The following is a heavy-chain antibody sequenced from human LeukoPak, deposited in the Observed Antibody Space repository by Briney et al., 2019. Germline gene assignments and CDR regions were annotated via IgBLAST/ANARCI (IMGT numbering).Heavy chain of an antibody. CDR1: GFTFSSYE. V-gene: IGHV3-48*03. Sequence: PGGSLRLSCAASGFTFSSYEMNWVRQAPGKGLEWVSYISSSGSTIYYADSVKGRFTISRDNAKNSLYLRMNSLRAEDTAVYYCAREDDSSGYYPHWGQGTLVTVSS. D-gene: IGHD3-22*01. CDR2: ISSSGSTI. J-gene: IGHJ4*02. CDR3: AREDDSSGYYPH.